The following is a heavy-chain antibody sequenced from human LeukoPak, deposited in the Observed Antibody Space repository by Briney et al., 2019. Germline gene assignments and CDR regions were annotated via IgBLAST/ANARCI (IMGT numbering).Heavy chain of an antibody. CDR3: ARSGGSYFPMGAFDI. J-gene: IGHJ3*02. CDR1: GYTFTTYA. Sequence: ASVKVSCKASGYTFTTYAMNWVRQAPGQGLEWMGWINTNTGNPTYAQGFTGRFVFSLDTSVSTAYLQISSLKAEDTAVYYCARSGGSYFPMGAFDIWGQGTMVTVSS. V-gene: IGHV7-4-1*02. D-gene: IGHD1-26*01. CDR2: INTNTGNP.